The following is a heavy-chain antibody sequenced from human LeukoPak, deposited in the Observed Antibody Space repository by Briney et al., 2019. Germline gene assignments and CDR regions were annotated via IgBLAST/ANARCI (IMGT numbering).Heavy chain of an antibody. D-gene: IGHD5-18*01. V-gene: IGHV3-33*01. CDR3: ARDGHLNTAMVKRYYYYYGMDV. CDR2: IWYDGSNK. CDR1: GFTFSSYG. Sequence: GGSLRLSCAASGFTFSSYGMHWVRQAPGKGLEWVAVIWYDGSNKYYADSVKGRFTISRDNSKNTLYLQMNSLRAEDTAVYYCARDGHLNTAMVKRYYYYYGMDVWGQGTTVTVSS. J-gene: IGHJ6*02.